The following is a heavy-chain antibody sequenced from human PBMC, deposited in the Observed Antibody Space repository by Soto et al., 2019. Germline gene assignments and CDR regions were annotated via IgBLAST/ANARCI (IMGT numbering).Heavy chain of an antibody. J-gene: IGHJ4*02. CDR1: GFTFSSYT. Sequence: EVQLVESGGGLVQPGESLRLFCVASGFTFSSYTMNWVRRSPGKGLEWLSYISTSSTTIYYADSVKGRFTISRDNAKNSLYLQMNSLSAEDTAVYYCARGPYGDPYYFDSWGQGTLVTVFS. D-gene: IGHD4-17*01. CDR2: ISTSSTTI. V-gene: IGHV3-48*01. CDR3: ARGPYGDPYYFDS.